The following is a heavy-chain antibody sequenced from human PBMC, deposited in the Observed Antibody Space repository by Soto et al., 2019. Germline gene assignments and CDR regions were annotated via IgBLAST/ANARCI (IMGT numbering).Heavy chain of an antibody. D-gene: IGHD2-2*01. CDR1: GGSFSGYY. CDR3: ARGFGRIVVVPAAMVGSWFDP. J-gene: IGHJ5*02. CDR2: INHSGST. Sequence: SETLSLTCAVYGGSFSGYYWSWIRQPPGKGLEWIGEINHSGSTNYNPSLKSRVTISVDTSKNQFSLKLSSVTAADTAVYYCARGFGRIVVVPAAMVGSWFDPWGQGTLVTVSS. V-gene: IGHV4-34*01.